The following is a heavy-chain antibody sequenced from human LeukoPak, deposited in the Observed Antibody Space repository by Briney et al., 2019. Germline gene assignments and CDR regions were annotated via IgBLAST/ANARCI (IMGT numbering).Heavy chain of an antibody. J-gene: IGHJ4*02. CDR3: ASNSFDYYGSGSYSVDY. V-gene: IGHV4-34*01. CDR2: INHSGST. D-gene: IGHD3-10*01. CDR1: GGSFSGYY. Sequence: SETLSLTCAVYGGSFSGYYWSWIRQPPGKGLERIGKINHSGSTNYNPSLKSRVTISVDTSKNQFSLKLSSVTAADTAVYYCASNSFDYYGSGSYSVDYWGQGTLVTVSS.